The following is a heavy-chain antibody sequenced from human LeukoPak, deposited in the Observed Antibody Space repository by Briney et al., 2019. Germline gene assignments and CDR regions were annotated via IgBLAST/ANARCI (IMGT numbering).Heavy chain of an antibody. D-gene: IGHD6-13*01. CDR1: GFTFSSYA. Sequence: GGSLRLSCATSGFTFSSYAMNWVRQAPGKGLEWVSSISSSSTYIHYADSVKGRFTISRDNSKNSLYLQMNSLRAEDTAVYYCARGRGMAAASTSEYFQDWGQGTLVTVSS. CDR2: ISSSSTYI. CDR3: ARGRGMAAASTSEYFQD. V-gene: IGHV3-21*06. J-gene: IGHJ1*01.